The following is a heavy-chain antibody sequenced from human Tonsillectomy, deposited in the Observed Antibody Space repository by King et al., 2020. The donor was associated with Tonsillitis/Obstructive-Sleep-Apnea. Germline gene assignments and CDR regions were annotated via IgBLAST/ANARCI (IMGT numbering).Heavy chain of an antibody. CDR2: INPSGGST. Sequence: VQLVPSGAEVKKPGASVKVSCKASGYTFTSYYMHWVRQAPGQGLEWMGIINPSGGSTSYAQKFQGRVTMTRDTSTSTVYMELSSLRSEDTAVYYCARDPLDYYDSSGYPMWAFDIWGQGTMVTVSS. J-gene: IGHJ3*02. D-gene: IGHD3-22*01. V-gene: IGHV1-46*01. CDR3: ARDPLDYYDSSGYPMWAFDI. CDR1: GYTFTSYY.